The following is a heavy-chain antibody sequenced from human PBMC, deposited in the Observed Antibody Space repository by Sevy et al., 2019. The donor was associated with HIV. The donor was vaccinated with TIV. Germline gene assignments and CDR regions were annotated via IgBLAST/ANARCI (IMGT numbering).Heavy chain of an antibody. CDR3: AKTSWFGELYYFDY. CDR1: GFTFSSYA. V-gene: IGHV3-23*01. J-gene: IGHJ4*02. D-gene: IGHD3-10*01. CDR2: ISGSGGST. Sequence: GGSLRLSCAASGFTFSSYAMSWVRQAPGKGLEWVSAISGSGGSTYYADSVKGRFTISRDNSKNTPYLQMNSLRAEDTAVYYCAKTSWFGELYYFDYWGQGTLVTVSS.